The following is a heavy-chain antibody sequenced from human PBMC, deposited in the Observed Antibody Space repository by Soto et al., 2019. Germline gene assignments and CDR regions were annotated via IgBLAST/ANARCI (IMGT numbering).Heavy chain of an antibody. CDR3: ASRDYFHY. J-gene: IGHJ4*02. CDR1: GFTFSSYA. V-gene: IGHV3-23*01. CDR2: ISGSGGAT. Sequence: EVQLLESGGGLVQPGGSLRLSCAASGFTFSSYAMSWVRQAPGQGLEWVSAISGSGGATYYADSVKGRFTITRDNSNNTLYLQMNSLRAEDTAVYYCASRDYFHYWGQGTLVTVSS.